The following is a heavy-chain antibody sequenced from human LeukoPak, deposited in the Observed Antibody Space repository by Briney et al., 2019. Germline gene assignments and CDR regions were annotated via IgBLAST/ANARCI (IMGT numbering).Heavy chain of an antibody. V-gene: IGHV4-39*01. J-gene: IGHJ6*02. CDR3: ARRAGYYGMDV. CDR1: GGSISSSYYY. Sequence: PSETLSLTCTVSGGSISSSYYYWGWIRQPPGKGLEWIGSIYSSGSTYYNPSLKSRVTISVDTSKNQFSLKLTSVTAADTAVYYCARRAGYYGMDVWGQGTTVTVSS. CDR2: IYSSGST.